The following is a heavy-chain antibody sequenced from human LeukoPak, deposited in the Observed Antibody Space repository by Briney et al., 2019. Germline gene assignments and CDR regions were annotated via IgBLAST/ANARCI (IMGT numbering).Heavy chain of an antibody. CDR2: ISGSGGGT. CDR1: GLTFSSYA. J-gene: IGHJ4*02. Sequence: TGGSLRLSCAASGLTFSSYAMSWVRQAPGKGLEWVSAISGSGGGTYYADSVKGRFTISRDNSKNTLYLQMNSLRAEDTAVYYCAKRRKYCSGGSCYSGSFGYWGQGTLVTVSS. D-gene: IGHD2-15*01. CDR3: AKRRKYCSGGSCYSGSFGY. V-gene: IGHV3-23*01.